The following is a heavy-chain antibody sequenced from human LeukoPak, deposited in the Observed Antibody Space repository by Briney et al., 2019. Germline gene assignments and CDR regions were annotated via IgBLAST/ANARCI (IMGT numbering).Heavy chain of an antibody. CDR2: IYNGVNT. D-gene: IGHD1-26*01. Sequence: PSETLSLTCTVSGASVSSASYWAWIRQPPGKGVEWIAHIYNGVNTNYNPSLKSRVTISVDTSKNQFSLRLNSVTAADTAVYYCARSRAFNSGAFDPWGQGSLVTVSS. CDR3: ARSRAFNSGAFDP. CDR1: GASVSSASY. V-gene: IGHV4-61*01. J-gene: IGHJ5*02.